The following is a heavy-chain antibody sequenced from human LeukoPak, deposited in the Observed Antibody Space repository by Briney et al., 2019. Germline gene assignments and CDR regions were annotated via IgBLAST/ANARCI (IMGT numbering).Heavy chain of an antibody. V-gene: IGHV3-23*01. J-gene: IGHJ4*02. CDR1: AFTFSNYA. D-gene: IGHD3-22*01. CDR3: ARKGYYDRSGYYFFYY. CDR2: ISGSGGST. Sequence: GGSLRLSCAASAFTFSNYAMNWVRPAPGKGLEWVSAISGSGGSTYDADSVKGRFTISRDNSKNTLYMQMNSLRAEETAVYYCARKGYYDRSGYYFFYYWGQGTLVTVSS.